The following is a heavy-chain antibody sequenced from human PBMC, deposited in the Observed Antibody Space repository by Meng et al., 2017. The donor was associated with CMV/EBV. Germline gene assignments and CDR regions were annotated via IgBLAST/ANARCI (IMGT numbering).Heavy chain of an antibody. J-gene: IGHJ6*02. D-gene: IGHD2-15*01. CDR3: ARGFVVVVAATPDYYYGMDV. CDR2: INPNSGGT. CDR1: GYTFTGYY. V-gene: IGHV1-2*02. Sequence: ASVKVSCKASGYTFTGYYMHWVRQAPGQGLEWMGWINPNSGGTNYAQKFQGRVTMTRDTPISTAYMELSRLRSDDTAVYYCARGFVVVVAATPDYYYGMDVWGQGTTVTVSS.